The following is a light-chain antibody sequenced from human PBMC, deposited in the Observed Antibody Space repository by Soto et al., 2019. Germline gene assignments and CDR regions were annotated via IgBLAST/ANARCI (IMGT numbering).Light chain of an antibody. CDR1: SGHSSYA. CDR2: LNSDGSH. Sequence: QPVLTQSPSASASLGASVKLTCTLSSGHSSYAIAWHQQQPEKGPRYLMKLNSDGSHSKGDGIPDRFSGSSSGAERYLTISSLQSEDEADYYCQTWGTGIHVFGGWTKLTVL. CDR3: QTWGTGIHV. V-gene: IGLV4-69*01. J-gene: IGLJ3*02.